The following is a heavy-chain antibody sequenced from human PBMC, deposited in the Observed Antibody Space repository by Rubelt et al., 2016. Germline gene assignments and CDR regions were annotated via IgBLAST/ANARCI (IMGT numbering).Heavy chain of an antibody. V-gene: IGHV4-4*02. Sequence: VKPSGTLSLTCAVSGGSISSSNWWSWVRQPPGKGLEWIGEIYHSGSTNYNPSLKSRVTISVDKSKNQFSLKLNSVTAADTAVYYCARGHDYKSSWFDPWGQGTLVTVSS. D-gene: IGHD4-11*01. CDR1: GGSISSSNW. CDR3: ARGHDYKSSWFDP. CDR2: IYHSGST. J-gene: IGHJ5*02.